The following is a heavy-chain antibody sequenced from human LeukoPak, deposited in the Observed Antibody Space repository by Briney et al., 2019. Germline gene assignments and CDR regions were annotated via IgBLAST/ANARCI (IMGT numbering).Heavy chain of an antibody. D-gene: IGHD2-21*02. CDR3: ARDPAYCGGDCYSEH. Sequence: ASVKVSCKASGYTFTSYGISWVRQAPGQGLEWMGWISAYNGNTNYAQKLQGRVTMTTDTSTSTAYMELSSLRSEDTAVYYCARDPAYCGGDCYSEHWGQGTLVTVSS. J-gene: IGHJ1*01. CDR2: ISAYNGNT. V-gene: IGHV1-18*01. CDR1: GYTFTSYG.